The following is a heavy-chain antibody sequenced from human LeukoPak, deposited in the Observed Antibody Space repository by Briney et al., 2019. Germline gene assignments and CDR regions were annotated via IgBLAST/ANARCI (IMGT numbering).Heavy chain of an antibody. J-gene: IGHJ4*02. CDR2: IYYSGST. CDR1: GGSISSYY. D-gene: IGHD3-9*01. CDR3: ARGIPLAYYDILTGYPTTIFDY. V-gene: IGHV4-59*01. Sequence: PSETLSLTCTVSGGSISSYYWSWIRQPPGKGLEWIGYIYYSGSTNYNPSLKSRVTISVDTSKNQFSLKLSSVTAADTAVYYCARGIPLAYYDILTGYPTTIFDYWGQGTLVTVSS.